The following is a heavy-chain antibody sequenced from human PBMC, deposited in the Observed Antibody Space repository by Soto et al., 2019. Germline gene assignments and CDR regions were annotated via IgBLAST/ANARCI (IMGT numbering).Heavy chain of an antibody. CDR2: IDYSGTT. Sequence: TSETLSLTCNVSGGSISSGGYFWGWIRQHPGKGLEWIGHIDYSGTTYYNPSLESRVIISVDTSESRFALRLTSVTAADSAVYYCARTDNVGYYPYLGQGTLVTVSS. CDR1: GGSISSGGYF. D-gene: IGHD3-3*01. CDR3: ARTDNVGYYPY. J-gene: IGHJ4*02. V-gene: IGHV4-30-4*01.